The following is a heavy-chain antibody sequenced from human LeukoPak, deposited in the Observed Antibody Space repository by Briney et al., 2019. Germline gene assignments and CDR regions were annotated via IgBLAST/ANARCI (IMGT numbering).Heavy chain of an antibody. V-gene: IGHV3-30*04. Sequence: GGSLRLSCAASGFTFSSYAMHWVRQAPGKGLEWVAVISYDGSNKYYADSVKGRFTISRDNSKNTLYLQMNSLRAEDTAAYYCARDVSGYDSRSATWLEGLVAWLFDYWGQGTLVTVSS. J-gene: IGHJ4*02. CDR2: ISYDGSNK. CDR3: ARDVSGYDSRSATWLEGLVAWLFDY. D-gene: IGHD5-12*01. CDR1: GFTFSSYA.